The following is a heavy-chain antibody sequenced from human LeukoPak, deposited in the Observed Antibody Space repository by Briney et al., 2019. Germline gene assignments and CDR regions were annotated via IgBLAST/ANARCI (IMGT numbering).Heavy chain of an antibody. CDR1: TFXFSSYS. CDR2: SEYSGTTT. D-gene: IGHD3-10*01. CDR3: ARILGFTLDY. Sequence: GGSLRLSCATSTFXFSSYSINWVRQAPGKGLEWVSDSEYSGTTTYYADAVKGRFTVSRDNAKNSLYLQMSSLRDEDTAVYYCARILGFTLDYWGQGTLVTVSS. J-gene: IGHJ4*02. V-gene: IGHV3-48*02.